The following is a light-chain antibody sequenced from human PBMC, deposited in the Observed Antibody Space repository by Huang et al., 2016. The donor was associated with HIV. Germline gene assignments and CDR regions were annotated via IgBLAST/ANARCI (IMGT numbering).Light chain of an antibody. CDR2: SAS. CDR1: QSIDGY. CDR3: QQSYSTLIT. V-gene: IGKV1-39*01. Sequence: IQMTQSPSSLSASFGDRVTITCRAGQSIDGYLNWYQQKSGKAPKLLISSASTLHTGVPPRFSGSGSGTDYTLIINNVQPDDFATYVCQQSYSTLITFGQGSRL. J-gene: IGKJ5*01.